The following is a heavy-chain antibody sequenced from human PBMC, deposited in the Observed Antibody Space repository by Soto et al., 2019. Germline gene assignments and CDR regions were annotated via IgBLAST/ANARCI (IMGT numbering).Heavy chain of an antibody. CDR2: IYWDDDK. CDR1: GFSLSTSGVG. CDR3: AHLLRDVYPDWYFEL. Sequence: QITLKESGPTLVKPTQTLTLTCTFSGFSLSTSGVGVGWIRQPPGKALEWLAFIYWDDDKRYSPSLKRRLTITKDTSKNQVVLTMTYMDPVDTATYYCAHLLRDVYPDWYFELWGRGTLVTVSS. V-gene: IGHV2-5*02. J-gene: IGHJ2*01.